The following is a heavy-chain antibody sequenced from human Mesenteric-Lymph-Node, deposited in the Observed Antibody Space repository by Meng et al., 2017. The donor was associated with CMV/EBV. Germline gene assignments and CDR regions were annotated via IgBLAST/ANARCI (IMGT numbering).Heavy chain of an antibody. CDR2: IYYTGGT. D-gene: IGHD1-7*01. Sequence: GSLRLSCSVSGGSISTYYWTWIRQPPGKGLEWIGNIYYTGGTTYHPSLMGRVTISVDTSKNQFSLELSSATAADTAMYYCARVSLELRSRGVDYWGQGTLVTVSS. CDR1: GGSISTYY. CDR3: ARVSLELRSRGVDY. V-gene: IGHV4-59*01. J-gene: IGHJ4*02.